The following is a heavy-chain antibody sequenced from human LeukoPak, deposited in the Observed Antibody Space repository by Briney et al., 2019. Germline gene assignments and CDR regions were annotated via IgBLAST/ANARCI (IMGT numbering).Heavy chain of an antibody. Sequence: SSETLCLTCAVYGVTFSGYYWSWIRQPPGKGLEWIGEIKHSGSTNYNASLESRGTILVDTYKNKFVLKLSNVTGADTAAEYCAVEREAATGGYWGEGTLLSVSS. J-gene: IGHJ4*02. CDR1: GVTFSGYY. V-gene: IGHV4-34*08. CDR3: AVEREAATGGY. CDR2: IKHSGST. D-gene: IGHD6-25*01.